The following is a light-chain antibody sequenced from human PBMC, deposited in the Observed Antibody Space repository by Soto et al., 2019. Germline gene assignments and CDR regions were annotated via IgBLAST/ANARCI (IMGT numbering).Light chain of an antibody. V-gene: IGKV3-15*01. Sequence: EIVMTQSPATLSVSPGERATLSCRASQSVRNTLAWYQQKPGQAPRLLIYGASTRATGIPARFSGSGSGTEFTLTISSLQSEDFAVYYCQQYNNWPITFGQGTRLEIK. J-gene: IGKJ5*01. CDR3: QQYNNWPIT. CDR1: QSVRNT. CDR2: GAS.